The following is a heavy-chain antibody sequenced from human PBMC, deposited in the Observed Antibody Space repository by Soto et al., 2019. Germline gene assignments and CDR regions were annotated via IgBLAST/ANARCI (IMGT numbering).Heavy chain of an antibody. CDR2: IYYSGST. Sequence: SETLSLTCTVSGGSISSSSYYWGWIRQPPGKGLEWIGSIYYSGSTYYNPSLKSRVTISVDTSKNQFSLKLSSVTAADTAVYYCASQYYDILTGYYFIDYWGQGTLVTVSS. J-gene: IGHJ4*02. D-gene: IGHD3-9*01. CDR3: ASQYYDILTGYYFIDY. CDR1: GGSISSSSYY. V-gene: IGHV4-39*01.